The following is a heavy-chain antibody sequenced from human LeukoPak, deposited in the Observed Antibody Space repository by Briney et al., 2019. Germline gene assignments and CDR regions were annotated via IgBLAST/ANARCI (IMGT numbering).Heavy chain of an antibody. Sequence: IPGGSLRLSCAASGFTFSDYNMRWIRQAPGKGLEWVSSISRSGSTKYYADSVKGRFTISRDNSKNTLYLQMNSLRAEDTAVYYCAKGMDTAMVHDYWGQGTLVTVSS. J-gene: IGHJ4*02. CDR3: AKGMDTAMVHDY. CDR2: ISRSGSTK. CDR1: GFTFSDYN. D-gene: IGHD5-18*01. V-gene: IGHV3-11*01.